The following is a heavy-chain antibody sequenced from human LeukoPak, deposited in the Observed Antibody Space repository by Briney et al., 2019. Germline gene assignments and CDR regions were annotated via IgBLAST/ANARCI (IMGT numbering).Heavy chain of an antibody. CDR2: ISYDGSNK. V-gene: IGHV3-30*18. CDR1: GFTFSSYG. J-gene: IGHJ6*02. D-gene: IGHD3-3*01. Sequence: PGGSLGLSCAASGFTFSSYGMHWVRQAPGKGLEWVAVISYDGSNKYYADSVKGRFTISRDNSKNTLYLQMNSLRAEDTAVYYCAKDELRFLEWLLSRMDVWGQGTTVTVSS. CDR3: AKDELRFLEWLLSRMDV.